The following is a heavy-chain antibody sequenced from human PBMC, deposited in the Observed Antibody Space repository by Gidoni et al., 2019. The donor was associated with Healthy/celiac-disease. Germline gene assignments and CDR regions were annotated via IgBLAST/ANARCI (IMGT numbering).Heavy chain of an antibody. CDR1: GFTFSSYG. D-gene: IGHD2-15*01. CDR3: ARDTYCSGGSCYGPDAFDI. J-gene: IGHJ3*02. Sequence: QVQLVESGGGVVQPGRSLRLSCAASGFTFSSYGMHWVRQAPGKGLEWVAVIWYDGSNKYYADSVKGRFTISRDNSKNTLYLQMNSLRAEDTAVYYCARDTYCSGGSCYGPDAFDIWGQGTMVTVSS. V-gene: IGHV3-33*01. CDR2: IWYDGSNK.